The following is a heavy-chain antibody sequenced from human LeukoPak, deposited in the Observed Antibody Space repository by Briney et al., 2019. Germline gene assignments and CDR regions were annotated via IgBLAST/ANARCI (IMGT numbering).Heavy chain of an antibody. CDR1: EFTFSSYW. CDR2: IASDGSST. V-gene: IGHV3-74*01. Sequence: GGSLRLSCAASEFTFSSYWMNWVRQAPGKGLVWVSRIASDGSSTTYADSVKGRFSISRDNAKNTLYLQMNSLRVEDTAVYYCARGRPHGNDYWGQGTLVTVSS. J-gene: IGHJ4*02. CDR3: ARGRPHGNDY. D-gene: IGHD4-23*01.